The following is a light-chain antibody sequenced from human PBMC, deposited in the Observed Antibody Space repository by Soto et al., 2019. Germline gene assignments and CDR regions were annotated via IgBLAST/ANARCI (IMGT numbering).Light chain of an antibody. Sequence: DIQMTQSPSTLSASVGDRVTITCRASQTISTWVAWYQQKPGTAPKLLIYHASTLESGVPSRFSGSGSGTEITLTISSLQPDDFATYYCQQYNSYSFGQGTKVEIK. CDR1: QTISTW. V-gene: IGKV1-5*01. CDR2: HAS. J-gene: IGKJ1*01. CDR3: QQYNSYS.